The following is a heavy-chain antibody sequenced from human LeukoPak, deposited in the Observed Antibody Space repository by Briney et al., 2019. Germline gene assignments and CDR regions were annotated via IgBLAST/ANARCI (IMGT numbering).Heavy chain of an antibody. J-gene: IGHJ4*02. D-gene: IGHD5-24*01. Sequence: SETLSLTCTVSGGSISSHYWSWIRQPPGKGLEWIGEINHSGSTNYNPSLKSRVTISVDTSKNQFSLKLSSVTAADTAVYYCARGRPGERWLQFPFDYWGQGTLVTVSS. V-gene: IGHV4-34*01. CDR2: INHSGST. CDR1: GGSISSHY. CDR3: ARGRPGERWLQFPFDY.